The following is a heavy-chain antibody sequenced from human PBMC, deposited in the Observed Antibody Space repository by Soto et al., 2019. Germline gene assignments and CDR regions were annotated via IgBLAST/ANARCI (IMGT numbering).Heavy chain of an antibody. CDR1: GGPISSYY. V-gene: IGHV4-59*01. D-gene: IGHD2-15*01. Sequence: PSETLSLTCTVSGGPISSYYWSWIRQPPGKGLEWIGYIYYSGSTNYNPSLKSRVTISVDTSKNQFSLKLSSVTAADTAVYYCARIPLGSGGSCCWYMDVWGKGTTVTVSS. J-gene: IGHJ6*03. CDR2: IYYSGST. CDR3: ARIPLGSGGSCCWYMDV.